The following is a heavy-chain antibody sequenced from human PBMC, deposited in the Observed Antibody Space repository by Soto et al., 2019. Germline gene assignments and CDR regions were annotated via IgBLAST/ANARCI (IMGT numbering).Heavy chain of an antibody. CDR3: ARAISGYYYGSGSYYFDY. Sequence: QVQLVQSGAEVKKPGSSVKVSCKASGGTFSSYAISWVRQAPGQGLEWMGGIIPIFGTANYAQKFQGRATITADESTSTAYMELSSLRSEDTAVYYCARAISGYYYGSGSYYFDYWGQGTLVTVSS. V-gene: IGHV1-69*01. CDR1: GGTFSSYA. J-gene: IGHJ4*02. D-gene: IGHD3-10*01. CDR2: IIPIFGTA.